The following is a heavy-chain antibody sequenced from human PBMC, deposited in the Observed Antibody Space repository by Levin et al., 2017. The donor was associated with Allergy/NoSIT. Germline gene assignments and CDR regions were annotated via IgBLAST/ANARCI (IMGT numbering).Heavy chain of an antibody. V-gene: IGHV3-9*01. D-gene: IGHD1-26*01. Sequence: GGSLRLSCTASGFTFDDYAMHWVRQVPGKGLEWVSGISWNSGRKGYAESVEGRFTISRDNVKNSLYLQMNNLRREDTALYHCVKGKGSQYGNWFDPWGQGTQVTVSS. CDR2: ISWNSGRK. CDR1: GFTFDDYA. CDR3: VKGKGSQYGNWFDP. J-gene: IGHJ5*02.